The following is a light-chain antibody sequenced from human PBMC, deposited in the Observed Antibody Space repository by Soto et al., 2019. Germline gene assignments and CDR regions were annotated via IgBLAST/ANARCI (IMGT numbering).Light chain of an antibody. CDR3: QQYNNWPPYT. CDR1: QSVSSN. V-gene: IGKV3-15*01. J-gene: IGKJ2*01. Sequence: EIVMTQSPSTLSVSPGERATISCRANQSVSSNLAWYQQKPGQAPRFLIYGASTRATGIPARFSGSGSGTEFTLTISNLQSEDFAVYYCQQYNNWPPYTFGQGTKLEIK. CDR2: GAS.